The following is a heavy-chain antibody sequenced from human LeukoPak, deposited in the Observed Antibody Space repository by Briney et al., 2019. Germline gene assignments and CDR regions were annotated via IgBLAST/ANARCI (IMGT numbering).Heavy chain of an antibody. J-gene: IGHJ3*02. CDR1: GFSFSTYS. V-gene: IGHV4-4*02. D-gene: IGHD1-26*01. CDR2: IYHSGTT. CDR3: AKGGSI. Sequence: GSLRLSCAASGFSFSTYSMHWVRQAPGKGLEWIGEIYHSGTTNYNPSLKNRVTMSVDTSRNQISLNLSSVTAADTAVYYCAKGGSIWGQGTMVTVSS.